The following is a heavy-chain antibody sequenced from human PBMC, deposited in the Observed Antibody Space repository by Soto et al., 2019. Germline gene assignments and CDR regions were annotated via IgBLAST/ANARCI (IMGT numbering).Heavy chain of an antibody. CDR2: ISGSGGTT. CDR1: GFTFGSHA. Sequence: GGSLRLSCTVSGFTFGSHAMSWVRQAPGKGLECVSGISGSGGTTFYADSVKGRFTISRDNSKKTLYLQMNSLRAEDTAVYYCAKTPYDFWSSGQYLFDHWGQGTLVTVSS. CDR3: AKTPYDFWSSGQYLFDH. V-gene: IGHV3-23*01. D-gene: IGHD3-3*01. J-gene: IGHJ4*02.